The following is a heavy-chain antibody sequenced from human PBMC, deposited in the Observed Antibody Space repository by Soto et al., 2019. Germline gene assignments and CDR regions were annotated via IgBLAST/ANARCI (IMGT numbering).Heavy chain of an antibody. Sequence: SVKVSCKASVYTFTNYAIHWVRQAPGQRLEWMGWIHAGNGNTKYSQKFQGRVTIIRDTSASTAYMELSSVRSEDTAVYYCARGGMTIYYYSDMDVWGQGTTVTVSS. CDR2: IHAGNGNT. D-gene: IGHD3-3*01. CDR3: ARGGMTIYYYSDMDV. J-gene: IGHJ6*02. V-gene: IGHV1-3*01. CDR1: VYTFTNYA.